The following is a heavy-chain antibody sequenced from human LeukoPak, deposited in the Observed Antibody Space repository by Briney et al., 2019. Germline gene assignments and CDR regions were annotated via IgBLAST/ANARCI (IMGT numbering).Heavy chain of an antibody. CDR1: GYTFTSYA. CDR2: INAGNGNT. V-gene: IGHV1-3*01. D-gene: IGHD3-10*01. J-gene: IGHJ4*02. CDR3: ARAESVWFGELPFDY. Sequence: ASVKVSCKASGYTFTSYAMHWVRQAPGQRLEWMGWINAGNGNTKYSQKFQGRVTITRDTSASTAYMELSSLRSEDTAVYYCARAESVWFGELPFDYWGQGTLVTVSS.